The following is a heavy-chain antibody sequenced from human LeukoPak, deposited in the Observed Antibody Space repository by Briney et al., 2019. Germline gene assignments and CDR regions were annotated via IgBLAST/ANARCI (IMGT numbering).Heavy chain of an antibody. Sequence: SVKVSCKASGGTFSSCAISWVRQAPGQGLEWMGGIIPIFGTANYAQKFQGRVTITADESTSTAYMELSSLRSEDTAVYYCARPELSAYYDFWSGQMTREYYFDYWGQGTLVTVSS. CDR3: ARPELSAYYDFWSGQMTREYYFDY. CDR1: GGTFSSCA. D-gene: IGHD3-3*01. V-gene: IGHV1-69*13. J-gene: IGHJ4*02. CDR2: IIPIFGTA.